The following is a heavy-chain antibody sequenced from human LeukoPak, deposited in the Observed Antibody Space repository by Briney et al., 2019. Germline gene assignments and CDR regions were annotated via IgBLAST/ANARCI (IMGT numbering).Heavy chain of an antibody. D-gene: IGHD5-18*01. J-gene: IGHJ4*02. CDR1: GFTFTTYA. V-gene: IGHV3-23*01. Sequence: GGSLRLSCAASGFTFTTYAMSWVRQAPGKGLEWVSAISGSGRNTYYADSVKGRFTISRDNSKNTLYLRMDSLTAEDTAVYYCAKELNSYGQIDYWGQGTLVTVSS. CDR2: ISGSGRNT. CDR3: AKELNSYGQIDY.